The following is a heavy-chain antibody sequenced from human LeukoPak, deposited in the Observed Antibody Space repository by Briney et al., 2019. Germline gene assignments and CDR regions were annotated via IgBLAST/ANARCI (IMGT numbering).Heavy chain of an antibody. CDR2: IYYSGST. Sequence: PSETLSLTCTVSGGSISSYYWSWIRQPPGKGLEWIGYIYYSGSTNYNPSLKSRVTISVDTSKNQFSLKLSSVTAADTAVYYCARSEGFGELLDWGQGTLVTVSS. CDR3: ARSEGFGELLD. V-gene: IGHV4-59*08. CDR1: GGSISSYY. D-gene: IGHD3-10*01. J-gene: IGHJ4*02.